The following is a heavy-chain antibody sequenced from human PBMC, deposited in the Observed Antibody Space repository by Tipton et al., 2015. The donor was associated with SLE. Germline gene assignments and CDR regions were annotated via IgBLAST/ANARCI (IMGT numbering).Heavy chain of an antibody. CDR2: ISGSGGST. CDR3: AKLDSSGYYLYY. D-gene: IGHD3-22*01. J-gene: IGHJ4*02. CDR1: GFTVSSKY. Sequence: SLRLSCAASGFTVSSKYMSWVRQAPGKGLQWVSVISGSGGSTYYADSVKGRFTISRENSKNTLYLQMSSLRAEDTAVYYCAKLDSSGYYLYYWGQGSLVTVSS. V-gene: IGHV3-23*01.